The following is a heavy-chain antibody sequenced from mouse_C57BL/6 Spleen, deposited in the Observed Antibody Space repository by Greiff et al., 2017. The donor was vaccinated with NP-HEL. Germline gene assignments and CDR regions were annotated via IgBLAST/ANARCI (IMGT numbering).Heavy chain of an antibody. D-gene: IGHD2-10*01. J-gene: IGHJ3*01. CDR1: GYTFTSYW. CDR2: IDPSDSET. V-gene: IGHV1-52*01. CDR3: ARGTYYCNPEGFAY. Sequence: QVQLQQPGAELVRPGSSVKLSCKASGYTFTSYWMHWVKQRPIQGLEWIGNIDPSDSETHYNQKFKDKATLTVDKSSSTAYMQLSSLTSEESAVYYWARGTYYCNPEGFAYWGQGTLVTVSA.